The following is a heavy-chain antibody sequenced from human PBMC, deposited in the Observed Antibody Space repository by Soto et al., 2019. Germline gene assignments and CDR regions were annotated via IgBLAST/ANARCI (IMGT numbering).Heavy chain of an antibody. CDR2: IYYSGST. CDR3: AREGDCTNGVCYDY. Sequence: QVQLQESGPGLVKPSQTLSLTCTVAGGSINSGGYSWNWFRQSPGKGLECIGYIYYSGSTYYDPSLQSRVTISVDTSKNQFSLNLRSVTAADTAVYYCAREGDCTNGVCYDYWGQGVLVTVSS. CDR1: GGSINSGGYS. D-gene: IGHD2-8*01. V-gene: IGHV4-30-4*01. J-gene: IGHJ4*02.